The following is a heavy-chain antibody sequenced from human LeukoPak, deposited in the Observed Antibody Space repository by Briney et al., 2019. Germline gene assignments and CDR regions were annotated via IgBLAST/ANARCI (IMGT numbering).Heavy chain of an antibody. CDR2: LWYDGSNK. V-gene: IGHV3-33*08. D-gene: IGHD3-22*01. J-gene: IGHJ4*02. Sequence: GRSLRLSCAASRFTFSSYGMHWVRQAPGKGLEWVAVLWYDGSNKYYADSVKGRFTISRDNSKNTLYLQMNSLRAEDTAVYYCARDNYYDSSGYYLYYFDYWGQGTLVTVSS. CDR1: RFTFSSYG. CDR3: ARDNYYDSSGYYLYYFDY.